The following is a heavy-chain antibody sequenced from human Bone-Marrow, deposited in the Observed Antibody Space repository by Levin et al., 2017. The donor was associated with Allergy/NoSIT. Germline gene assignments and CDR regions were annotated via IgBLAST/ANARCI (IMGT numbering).Heavy chain of an antibody. Sequence: SETLSLTCTVSGGSITTTTYYWGWIRQPPGTGLEWIGSISYSGTTYYNPSLKSRVTISVDTSKNQFSLKLPSVTAEDTAVYFCASQYSASSTWGYWGQGTLVNVSS. J-gene: IGHJ4*02. CDR2: ISYSGTT. V-gene: IGHV4-39*07. CDR1: GGSITTTTYY. CDR3: ASQYSASSTWGY. D-gene: IGHD1-26*01.